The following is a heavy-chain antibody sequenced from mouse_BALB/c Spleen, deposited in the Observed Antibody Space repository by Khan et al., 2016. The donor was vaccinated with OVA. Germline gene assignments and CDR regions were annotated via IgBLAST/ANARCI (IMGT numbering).Heavy chain of an antibody. Sequence: EVQLVESGPGLVNPSQSLSLTCTVTGYSITSDYAWNWIRQFPGNKLEWMGYINYIGSTTYNPALKSRTPITRATSKNQFFLQWNFLTTEDTATYYCARDGSRYNYAMDYWGQGTSVTVSS. J-gene: IGHJ4*01. CDR2: INYIGST. CDR3: ARDGSRYNYAMDY. D-gene: IGHD2-3*01. V-gene: IGHV3-2*02. CDR1: GYSITSDYA.